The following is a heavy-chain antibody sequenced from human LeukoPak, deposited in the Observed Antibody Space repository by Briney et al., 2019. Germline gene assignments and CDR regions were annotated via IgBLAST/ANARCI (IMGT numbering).Heavy chain of an antibody. CDR1: GFTFSSYA. D-gene: IGHD5-24*01. CDR3: AKRGATRDGYNYGGIDY. V-gene: IGHV3-23*01. Sequence: GGSLRLSCAASGFTFSSYAMSWVRQAPGKGLEWVSAISGSGGSTYYADSVKGRFTISRDNSKNTLYLQMNSLRAEDTAVYYCAKRGATRDGYNYGGIDYWGQGTLVTVSS. J-gene: IGHJ4*02. CDR2: ISGSGGST.